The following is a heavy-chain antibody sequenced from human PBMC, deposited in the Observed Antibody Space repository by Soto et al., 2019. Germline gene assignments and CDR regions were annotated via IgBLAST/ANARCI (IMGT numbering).Heavy chain of an antibody. CDR2: IWYDGSNK. V-gene: IGHV3-33*01. CDR1: GFTFSSYG. Sequence: PGGSLRLSCAASGFTFSSYGMHWVRQAPGKGLEWVAVIWYDGSNKYYADSVKGRFTISRDNSKNTLYLQMNSLRAEDTAVYYCARVWAYSSSCLDYWGQGTLVTVSS. J-gene: IGHJ4*02. CDR3: ARVWAYSSSCLDY. D-gene: IGHD6-13*01.